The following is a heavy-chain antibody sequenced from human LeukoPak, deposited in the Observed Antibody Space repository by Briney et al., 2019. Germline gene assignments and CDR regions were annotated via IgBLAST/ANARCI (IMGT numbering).Heavy chain of an antibody. V-gene: IGHV3-15*01. J-gene: IGHJ4*02. D-gene: IGHD1-1*01. CDR1: GFTFSNYA. Sequence: PGGSLRLSCAASGFTFSNYAMSWVRQAPGKGLEWVGRIKSKIDGVTTDYAAPVKGRFTISRDDSKNTLYLQMDSLKTEDIAVYYCATDVWTTPRDYWGQGTLVTVSS. CDR3: ATDVWTTPRDY. CDR2: IKSKIDGVTT.